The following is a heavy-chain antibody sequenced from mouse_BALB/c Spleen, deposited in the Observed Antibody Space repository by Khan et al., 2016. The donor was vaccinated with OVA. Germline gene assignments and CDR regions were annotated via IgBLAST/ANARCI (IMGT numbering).Heavy chain of an antibody. CDR2: IWPGRSK. Sequence: QVQLKESGPGLVAPSQSLSITCTVSGFSLTDYAVSWIRQPPGKGLEWLGLIWPGRSKYYNSALKSRLSISKDKSKSQVFLKMNRLPTDDTAMYYCAKDRPYDAMDYWGQGTPVTVSS. CDR3: AKDRPYDAMDY. CDR1: GFSLTDYA. V-gene: IGHV2-6-5*01. J-gene: IGHJ4*01.